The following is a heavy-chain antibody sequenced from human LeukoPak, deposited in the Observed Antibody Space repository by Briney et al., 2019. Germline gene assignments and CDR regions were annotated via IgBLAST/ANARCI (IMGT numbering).Heavy chain of an antibody. V-gene: IGHV3-23*01. D-gene: IGHD6-19*01. CDR2: ITGSDIRT. CDR1: GFTFSTNA. J-gene: IGHJ4*02. CDR3: ARDSSGNGWSSF. Sequence: GGSLRLSCAASGFTFSTNAMSWVRQAPGKGLEWVSGITGSDIRTYNADSAKGRFTITRDNSKSALYLQMNNLRAEDTAVYYCARDSSGNGWSSFWGQGTLVTVSS.